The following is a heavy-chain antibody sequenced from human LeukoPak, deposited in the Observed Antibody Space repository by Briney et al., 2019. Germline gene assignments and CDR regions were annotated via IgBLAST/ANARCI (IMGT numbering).Heavy chain of an antibody. J-gene: IGHJ4*02. CDR2: ISYDGSNK. D-gene: IGHD1-26*01. V-gene: IGHV3-30-3*01. Sequence: GGSLRLSCAASGFTFSGYAMHWVRQAPGKGLEWVAVISYDGSNKYYADSVKGRFTISRDNSKNTLYLQMNSLRAEDTAVYYCARGEGGYYQAYWGQGALVTVSS. CDR3: ARGEGGYYQAY. CDR1: GFTFSGYA.